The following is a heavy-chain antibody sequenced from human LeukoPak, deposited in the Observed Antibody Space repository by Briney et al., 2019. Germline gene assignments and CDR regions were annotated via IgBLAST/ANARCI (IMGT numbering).Heavy chain of an antibody. V-gene: IGHV3-7*01. Sequence: GGSLRLSCAASGFTFSSYWMSWVRQAPGKGLEWVANIKEDGSERYYVDSVKGRFTIFRDNAKNSLHLQMNSLRAEETAVYYCAREGGYFDWFGTFDIWGHGTMVTVSS. D-gene: IGHD3-9*01. CDR3: AREGGYFDWFGTFDI. CDR1: GFTFSSYW. J-gene: IGHJ3*02. CDR2: IKEDGSER.